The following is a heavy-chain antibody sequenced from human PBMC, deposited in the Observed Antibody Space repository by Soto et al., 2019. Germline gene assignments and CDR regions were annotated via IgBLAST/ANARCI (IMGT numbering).Heavy chain of an antibody. J-gene: IGHJ5*02. D-gene: IGHD3-22*01. Sequence: PGGSLRLSSEVSGFPFSAYGMHWVRQAPDRGLEWVAAMWYDESRTFYAESVKGRFTISRDDSRKTLYLEMNTLRVDDTGVYYCVRDDSFRDSSAPWGQGTLVTVPQ. CDR2: MWYDESRT. CDR1: GFPFSAYG. CDR3: VRDDSFRDSSAP. V-gene: IGHV3-33*08.